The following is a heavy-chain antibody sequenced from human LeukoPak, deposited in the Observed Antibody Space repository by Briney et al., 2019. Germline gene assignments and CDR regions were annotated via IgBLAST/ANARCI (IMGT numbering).Heavy chain of an antibody. CDR3: AIMLEYSSSGPRDY. J-gene: IGHJ4*02. D-gene: IGHD6-6*01. CDR1: GGTFSSYA. CDR2: IIPIFGTA. Sequence: ASVKVSCKASGGTFSSYAISWVRQAPGQGLEWMGGIIPIFGTANYAQKFQGRVTITADKSTSTAYMELSSLRSEDTAVYYCAIMLEYSSSGPRDYWGQGTLVTVSS. V-gene: IGHV1-69*06.